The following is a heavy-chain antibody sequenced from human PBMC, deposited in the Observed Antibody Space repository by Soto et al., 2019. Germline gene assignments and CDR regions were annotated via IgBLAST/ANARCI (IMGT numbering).Heavy chain of an antibody. V-gene: IGHV5-51*01. CDR3: ARQDYSNDRGGMDV. Sequence: GESLKISCKTSGYSFTSHWIAWVRQMPGKGLEWMGIIYPSDSDIRYRPSFQGQVTISVDKSISTAYLQWSSLKASDTATYYCARQDYSNDRGGMDVWGKGTRCTASS. CDR2: IYPSDSDI. J-gene: IGHJ6*04. CDR1: GYSFTSHW. D-gene: IGHD2-8*01.